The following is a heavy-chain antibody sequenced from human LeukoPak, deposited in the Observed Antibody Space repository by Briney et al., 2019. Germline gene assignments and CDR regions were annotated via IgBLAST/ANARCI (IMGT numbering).Heavy chain of an antibody. CDR1: RFTFGEHA. D-gene: IGHD2-2*01. V-gene: IGHV3-49*04. J-gene: IGHJ4*02. CDR3: TREVGPQVPAAHSGHY. Sequence: FLRLSRPPPRFTFGEHAMSWDRQAPGKRRVWVGFIRRTAYCGTTEYAASVKGRFTISRDHSKSIAYLQMNSLKTEDTAVYYCTREVGPQVPAAHSGHYCGQGTLVTVSS. CDR2: IRRTAYCGTT.